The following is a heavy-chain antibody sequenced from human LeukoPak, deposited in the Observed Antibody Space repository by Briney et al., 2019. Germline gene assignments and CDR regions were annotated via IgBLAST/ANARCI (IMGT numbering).Heavy chain of an antibody. CDR2: IIPIFGTA. D-gene: IGHD3-9*01. CDR1: GGTFSSYA. Sequence: ASVNVSCKASGGTFSSYAISWVRQAPGQGLEWMGGIIPIFGTANYAQKFQGRVTITADKSTSTAYMELSSLRSEDTAVYYCARQGGTGYYDILTGYYLRYYFDYWGQGTLVTVSS. J-gene: IGHJ4*02. CDR3: ARQGGTGYYDILTGYYLRYYFDY. V-gene: IGHV1-69*06.